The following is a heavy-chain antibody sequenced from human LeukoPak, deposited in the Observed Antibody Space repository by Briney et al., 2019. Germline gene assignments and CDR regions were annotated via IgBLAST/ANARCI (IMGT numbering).Heavy chain of an antibody. J-gene: IGHJ4*02. CDR3: ARDSYGSGSYYPYYFDY. CDR2: IYSSGDT. V-gene: IGHV4-4*07. CDR1: GGSISSYY. Sequence: SETLSLTCTVSGGSISSYYWNWIRQPAGEGLEWIGRIYSSGDTNYNPSLKSRVTISVDKSRNQFSLKLPSVTAADTAVYYCARDSYGSGSYYPYYFDYWGQGTLVTVSS. D-gene: IGHD3-10*01.